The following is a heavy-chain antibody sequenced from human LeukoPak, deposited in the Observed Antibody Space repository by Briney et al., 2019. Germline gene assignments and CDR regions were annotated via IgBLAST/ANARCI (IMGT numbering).Heavy chain of an antibody. CDR3: ARERAVNGWTSAHFDN. CDR1: GFTFSGYS. CDR2: ISNDGNTK. D-gene: IGHD6-19*01. J-gene: IGHJ4*02. Sequence: GGSLRLSCTTSGFTFSGYSIRWVRQAPGKGLEWVSVISNDGNTKYYADSVRGRFTISRDNAANTVYFQVNSLRIEDTAVYYSARERAVNGWTSAHFDNWGQGTLVTVSS. V-gene: IGHV3-30*14.